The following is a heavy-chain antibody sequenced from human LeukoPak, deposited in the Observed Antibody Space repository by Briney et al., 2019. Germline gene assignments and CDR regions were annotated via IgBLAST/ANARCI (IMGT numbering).Heavy chain of an antibody. CDR3: ARLLGNYYFYMDV. CDR1: DYSASSVYF. D-gene: IGHD7-27*01. J-gene: IGHJ6*03. CDR2: IDHSGGT. Sequence: SSETLPPTCTVSDYSASSVYFWGWIRQPPGKGLEWVGHIDHSGGTSFNPSLKSRLTISTDRSKNKFSLNLSSVTAADTAVYFCARLLGNYYFYMDVWGKGTTVTVSS. V-gene: IGHV4-38-2*02.